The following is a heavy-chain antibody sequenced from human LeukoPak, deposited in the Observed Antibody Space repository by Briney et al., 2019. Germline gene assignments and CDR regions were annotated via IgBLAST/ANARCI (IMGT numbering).Heavy chain of an antibody. Sequence: GGSLRLSCAASGVTFSTYGMSWVRQAPGKGLEWVSAIVSSGDSTYYADSVKGRFTISRDNSKNTLYLQMNSLRAEDTAVYYCAKADGGQWPSSYYYYYMDVWGKGTTVTVSS. CDR1: GVTFSTYG. V-gene: IGHV3-23*01. D-gene: IGHD6-19*01. J-gene: IGHJ6*03. CDR3: AKADGGQWPSSYYYYYMDV. CDR2: IVSSGDST.